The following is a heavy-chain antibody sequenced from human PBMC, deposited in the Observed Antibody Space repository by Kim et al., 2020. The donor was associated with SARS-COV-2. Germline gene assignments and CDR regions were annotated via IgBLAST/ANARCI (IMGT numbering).Heavy chain of an antibody. D-gene: IGHD2-15*01. V-gene: IGHV4-31*03. Sequence: SETLSLTCTVSGGSISSGGYYWSWIRQHPGKGLEWIGYIYYSGSTYYNPSLKSRVTISVDTSKNQFSLKLSSVTAADTAVYYCATAPFDCSGGSCYPGVWYYWGQGTLVTVSS. CDR2: IYYSGST. J-gene: IGHJ4*02. CDR1: GGSISSGGYY. CDR3: ATAPFDCSGGSCYPGVWYY.